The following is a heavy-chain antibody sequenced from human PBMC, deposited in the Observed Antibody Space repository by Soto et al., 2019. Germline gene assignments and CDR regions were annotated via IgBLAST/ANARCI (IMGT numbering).Heavy chain of an antibody. CDR1: GYTFTCHY. D-gene: IGHD5-12*01. CDR3: GRGRSGQIVVFY. CDR2: IGPETGAT. Sequence: XSVKVSCKASGYTFTCHYIHWVRQAPEQGPEWMGEIGPETGATRYAQKFRGRVTMTRDMSITTVYMELNNLSPDDTAVYYCGRGRSGQIVVFYWGQGTPVTVSS. V-gene: IGHV1-2*02. J-gene: IGHJ4*02.